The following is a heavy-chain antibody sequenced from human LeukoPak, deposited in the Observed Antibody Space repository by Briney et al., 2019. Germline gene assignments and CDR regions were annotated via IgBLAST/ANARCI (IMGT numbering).Heavy chain of an antibody. CDR3: ARVVTVAWSERRPGYYYMDV. CDR1: GFTFSSYS. CDR2: ISSSSNYI. V-gene: IGHV3-21*01. Sequence: GGSLRLSCAASGFTFSSYSMTWVRQAPGKGLEWVSSISSSSNYIYYAGSVKGRFTISRGNAKNSLYLQMNSLRAEDTAVYYCARVVTVAWSERRPGYYYMDVWGKGTTVTVSS. J-gene: IGHJ6*03. D-gene: IGHD6-19*01.